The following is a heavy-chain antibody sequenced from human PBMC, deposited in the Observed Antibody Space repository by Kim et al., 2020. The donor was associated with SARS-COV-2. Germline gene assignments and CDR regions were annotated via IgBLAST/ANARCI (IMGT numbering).Heavy chain of an antibody. CDR1: GFTFSSYA. Sequence: GGSLRLSCAASGFTFSSYAMHWVRQAPGKGLEWVAVISYDGSNKYYADSVKGRFTISRDNSKNTLYLQMNSLRAEDTAVYYCAIRGRDGYNQGSYYYYGMDVWGQGTTVTVSS. V-gene: IGHV3-30*04. D-gene: IGHD3-16*01. J-gene: IGHJ6*02. CDR2: ISYDGSNK. CDR3: AIRGRDGYNQGSYYYYGMDV.